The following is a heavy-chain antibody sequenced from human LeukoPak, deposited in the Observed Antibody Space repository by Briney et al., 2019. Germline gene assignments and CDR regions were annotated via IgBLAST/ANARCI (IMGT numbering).Heavy chain of an antibody. CDR3: ARDFMVSGFDP. Sequence: SETLSLTCTVSGGSISSGDYYWSCIRQPPGKGLEWIGYIYYSGSTNYNPSLKSRVTISVDTSKNQFSLKLSSVTAADTAVYYCARDFMVSGFDPWGQGTLVTVSS. J-gene: IGHJ5*02. CDR1: GGSISSGDYY. CDR2: IYYSGST. V-gene: IGHV4-61*08. D-gene: IGHD3-10*01.